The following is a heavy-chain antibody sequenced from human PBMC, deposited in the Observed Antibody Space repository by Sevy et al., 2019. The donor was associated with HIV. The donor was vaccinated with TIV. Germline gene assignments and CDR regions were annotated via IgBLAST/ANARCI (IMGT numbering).Heavy chain of an antibody. CDR1: GGCISSYY. D-gene: IGHD3-10*01. J-gene: IGHJ6*03. CDR3: ARDFKERTYYYGSGSYYYYMDV. V-gene: IGHV4-4*07. Sequence: SETLSLTCTVSGGCISSYYWSWIWQPAGKGLEWIGRIYTSGSTNYNPSLKSRVTMSVDTSKNQFSLKLSSVTAADTTVYYCARDFKERTYYYGSGSYYYYMDVWGKGTTVTVSS. CDR2: IYTSGST.